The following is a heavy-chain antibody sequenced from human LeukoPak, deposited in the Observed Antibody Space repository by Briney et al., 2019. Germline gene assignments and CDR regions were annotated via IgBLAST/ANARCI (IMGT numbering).Heavy chain of an antibody. CDR2: INQDGSVK. Sequence: GGSLRLSCAASGFAFSTYWMDWVRQAPGKGLEWVGNINQDGSVKHYVDSVRGRFTISRDNARNSVYLQMSALRVEDTAVYYCASLDYWGQGTLVTVSS. J-gene: IGHJ4*02. V-gene: IGHV3-7*01. CDR3: ASLDY. CDR1: GFAFSTYW.